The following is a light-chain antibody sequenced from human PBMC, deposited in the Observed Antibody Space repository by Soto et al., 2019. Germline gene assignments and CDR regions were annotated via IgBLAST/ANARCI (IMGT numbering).Light chain of an antibody. CDR1: QDISNY. CDR2: DAS. Sequence: DIQMTQSPSSLSASVGDRVTITCQASQDISNYLNWYQQKPGKAPKLVIYDASNLETGVQSRLSGSGSETDFTFTSSSLQPEDIATYYCQQYDNLQLTFGGGTKVEIK. J-gene: IGKJ4*01. V-gene: IGKV1-33*01. CDR3: QQYDNLQLT.